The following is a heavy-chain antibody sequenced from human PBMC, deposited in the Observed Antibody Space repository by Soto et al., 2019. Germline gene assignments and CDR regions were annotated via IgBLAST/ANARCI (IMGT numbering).Heavy chain of an antibody. D-gene: IGHD4-4*01. CDR2: ISGSGGST. J-gene: IGHJ6*02. CDR3: AKDRATVTSYYYYGMDV. Sequence: GESLRLSCAASGFTFSSYAMSWVRQAPGKGLEWVSAISGSGGSTYYADSVKGRFTISRDNSKNTLYLQMNSLRAEDTAVYYCAKDRATVTSYYYYGMDVWGQGTTVTVSS. CDR1: GFTFSSYA. V-gene: IGHV3-23*01.